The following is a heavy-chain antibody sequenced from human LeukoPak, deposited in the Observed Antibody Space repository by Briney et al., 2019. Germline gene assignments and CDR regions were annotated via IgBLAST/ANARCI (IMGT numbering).Heavy chain of an antibody. J-gene: IGHJ4*02. CDR3: AKKPATIKFPFDN. V-gene: IGHV3-23*01. D-gene: IGHD5-24*01. CDR1: GFSFNSYD. Sequence: GGSLRLSCVGSGFSFNSYDMGWVRQTPGKGLEWVSAISTSGGYTEDADSVKGRFTISRDNSQNTLFLQMNSLRAEDTAVYYCAKKPATIKFPFDNWGQGTLVTVSP. CDR2: ISTSGGYT.